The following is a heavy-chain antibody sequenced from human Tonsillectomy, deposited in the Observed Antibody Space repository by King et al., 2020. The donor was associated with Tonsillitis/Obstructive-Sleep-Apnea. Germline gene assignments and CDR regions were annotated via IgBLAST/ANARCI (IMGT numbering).Heavy chain of an antibody. J-gene: IGHJ4*02. Sequence: VQLVESGGGLVQPGGSLRLSCAASGFTFSSYDMSWVRQAPGKGLEWVSVMSRSVGRTYTADSVKGRFPISRDNSKDTLYLQMNSLRAEDTAVYYCAKGVPGDDTPFDFWGQGTLVTVSS. V-gene: IGHV3-23*04. CDR3: AKGVPGDDTPFDF. D-gene: IGHD7-27*01. CDR2: MSRSVGRT. CDR1: GFTFSSYD.